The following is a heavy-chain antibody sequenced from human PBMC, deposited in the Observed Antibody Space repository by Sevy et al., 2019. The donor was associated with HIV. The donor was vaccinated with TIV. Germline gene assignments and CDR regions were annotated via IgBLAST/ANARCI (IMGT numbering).Heavy chain of an antibody. CDR2: ISWNSGSI. D-gene: IGHD3-10*01. V-gene: IGHV3-9*01. Sequence: GGSLRLSCAASGFTFDDYAMHWVRQAPGKGLEWVSGISWNSGSIGYADSVKGRFTISRDNAKNSLYLQMNSLRAEDTALYYCAKDLPPSLSYYGSGSYYNGAFDIWGQGTMVTVSS. CDR1: GFTFDDYA. J-gene: IGHJ3*02. CDR3: AKDLPPSLSYYGSGSYYNGAFDI.